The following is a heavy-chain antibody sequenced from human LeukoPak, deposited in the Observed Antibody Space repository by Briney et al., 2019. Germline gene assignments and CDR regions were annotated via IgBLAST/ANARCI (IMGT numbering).Heavy chain of an antibody. Sequence: NLGGSLRLSCAASGFTFSDYYMSWIRQAPGKGLEWISYISSSGDTIFYADSVKGRFTISRDNAKNSLYLQMNSLRADDTAVYYCARDGGSYDSSGYYYAPFFDYWGQGTLVTVSS. CDR3: ARDGGSYDSSGYYYAPFFDY. J-gene: IGHJ4*02. CDR2: ISSSGDTI. CDR1: GFTFSDYY. D-gene: IGHD3-22*01. V-gene: IGHV3-11*04.